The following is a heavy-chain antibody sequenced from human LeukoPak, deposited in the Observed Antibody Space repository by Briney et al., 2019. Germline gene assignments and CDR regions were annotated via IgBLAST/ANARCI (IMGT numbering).Heavy chain of an antibody. CDR2: ISYDGSNK. D-gene: IGHD6-19*01. CDR3: AKVSLAVAGARAPQGY. V-gene: IGHV3-30-3*01. J-gene: IGHJ4*02. CDR1: GFTFSSYA. Sequence: GRSLRLSCAASGFTFSSYAMHWVRQAPGKGLEWVAVISYDGSNKYYADSVKGRFTISRDNSKNTLYLQMNSLRAEDTAVYYCAKVSLAVAGARAPQGYWGQGTLVTVSS.